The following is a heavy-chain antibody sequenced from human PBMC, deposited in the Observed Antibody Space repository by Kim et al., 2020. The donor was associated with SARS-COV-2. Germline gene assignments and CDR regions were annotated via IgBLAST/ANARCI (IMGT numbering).Heavy chain of an antibody. CDR2: IIPIFGTA. D-gene: IGHD3-10*01. V-gene: IGHV1-69*13. J-gene: IGHJ4*02. CDR1: GGTFSSYA. CDR3: ARPFMVREFHPHY. Sequence: SVKVSCKASGGTFSSYAISWVRQAPGQGLEWMGGIIPIFGTANYAQKFQGRVTITADESTSTAYMELSSLRSEDTAVYYCARPFMVREFHPHYWGQGTLVTVSS.